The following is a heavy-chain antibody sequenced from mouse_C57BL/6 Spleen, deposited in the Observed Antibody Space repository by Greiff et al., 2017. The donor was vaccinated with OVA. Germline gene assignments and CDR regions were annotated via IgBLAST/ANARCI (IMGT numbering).Heavy chain of an antibody. D-gene: IGHD1-1*01. CDR1: GYTFTSYW. V-gene: IGHV1-50*01. CDR3: ARGSWDYGSRRYFDY. Sequence: QVQLQQPGAELVMPGASVKLSCKASGYTFTSYWMQWVKQRPGQGLEWIGDIDPSDSYTNYNQKFKGKATLTVDTSSSTAYMQLSSLTSEDSAVYYCARGSWDYGSRRYFDYWGQGTTLTVSS. CDR2: IDPSDSYT. J-gene: IGHJ2*01.